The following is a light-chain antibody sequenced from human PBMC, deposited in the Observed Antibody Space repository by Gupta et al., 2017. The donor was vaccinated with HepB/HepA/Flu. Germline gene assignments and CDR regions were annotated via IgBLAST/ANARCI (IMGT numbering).Light chain of an antibody. CDR3: NSYTSSSSFV. CDR1: SSDVGGYNY. Sequence: QSALTQPASVSGSPGQSITISCTGTSSDVGGYNYVSWYQQHPGKAPQLMIYGVTNRPSGVSNRFSGSKSGNTASLTISGLQAEDEADYYCNSYTSSSSFVFGTGTKVTVL. CDR2: GVT. V-gene: IGLV2-14*03. J-gene: IGLJ1*01.